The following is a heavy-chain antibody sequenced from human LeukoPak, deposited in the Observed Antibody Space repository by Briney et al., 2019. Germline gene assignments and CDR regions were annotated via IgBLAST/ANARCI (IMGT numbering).Heavy chain of an antibody. J-gene: IGHJ3*02. CDR1: GFTFSSYA. D-gene: IGHD5-12*01. V-gene: IGHV3-23*01. Sequence: GGSLRLSCVVSGFTFSSYAMSWVRQAPGKGLEWVSAISGSGGSTYYADSVKGRFTISRDNSKNTLYLQMNSLRAEDTAVYYCAKAPLRWATSPDAFDIWGQGTMVTVSS. CDR3: AKAPLRWATSPDAFDI. CDR2: ISGSGGST.